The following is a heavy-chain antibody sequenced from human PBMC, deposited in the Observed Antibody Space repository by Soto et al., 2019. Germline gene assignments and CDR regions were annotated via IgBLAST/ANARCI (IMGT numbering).Heavy chain of an antibody. V-gene: IGHV4-34*01. J-gene: IGHJ6*03. CDR1: GGSFSGYY. CDR2: INHSGGA. CDR3: ARGPHIAAAGPTYYYYHIDV. D-gene: IGHD6-13*01. Sequence: QVQLQQWGAGLLKPSETLSLTCAVYGGSFSGYYWSWIRQPPGKGLEWIGEINHSGGANYNPSLKSRVTISVDTSKNQFSLKLSSVTAADTAVYYCARGPHIAAAGPTYYYYHIDVWGKGTTVTFSS.